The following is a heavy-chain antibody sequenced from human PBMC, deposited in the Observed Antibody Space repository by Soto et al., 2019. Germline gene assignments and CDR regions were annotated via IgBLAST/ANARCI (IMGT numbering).Heavy chain of an antibody. CDR1: GFTFSDYY. CDR2: ISSGGSTT. V-gene: IGHV3-11*04. J-gene: IGHJ4*02. CDR3: ARAMTSVGAAAKGDF. Sequence: GGSLRLSCAASGFTFSDYYMSWIRQAPGKGLEWVSYISSGGSTTYYADSVKGRFTISRDNPKNTLYLQMNSLSPEDTAVYYSARAMTSVGAAAKGDFWGQGTLVTVSS. D-gene: IGHD1-26*01.